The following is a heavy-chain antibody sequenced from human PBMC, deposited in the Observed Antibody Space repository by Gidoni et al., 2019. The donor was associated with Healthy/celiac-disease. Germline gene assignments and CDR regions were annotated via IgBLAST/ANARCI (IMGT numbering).Heavy chain of an antibody. J-gene: IGHJ6*02. V-gene: IGHV1-69*02. CDR2: IIPILGIA. CDR1: GGTFSSYT. Sequence: QVQLVQSGAEVKKPGSSVKVSCKASGGTFSSYTISWVRQAPGQGLEWMGRIIPILGIANYAQKFQCRVTITADKSTSTAYMELSSLRSEDTAVYYCASYSTSKYYYGMDVWGQGTTVTVSS. CDR3: ASYSTSKYYYGMDV. D-gene: IGHD2-2*01.